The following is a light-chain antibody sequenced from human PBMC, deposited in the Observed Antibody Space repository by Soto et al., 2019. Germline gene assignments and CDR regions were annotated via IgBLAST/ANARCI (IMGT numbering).Light chain of an antibody. CDR2: EVT. CDR3: SSHTSITYWV. Sequence: QSVLTQPASVSGSPGQSITISCSGTTSDIGRYNFVSWYQQHPGKAPKLIIYEVTVRPSGLSNRFSASKSGTTASRTISGLQDEDEAVYYCSSHTSITYWVFGGGTKLTVL. CDR1: TSDIGRYNF. J-gene: IGLJ3*02. V-gene: IGLV2-14*01.